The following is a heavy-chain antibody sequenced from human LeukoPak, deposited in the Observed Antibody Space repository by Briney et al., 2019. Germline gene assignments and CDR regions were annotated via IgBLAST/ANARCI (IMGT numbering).Heavy chain of an antibody. Sequence: PSETLSLTCAVYGGSFSGYYWSWIRQPPGKGREWIGEINHSGSTNYNPSLKSRVTISVDTSKNQFSLKLSSVTAADTAVYYCARLIAARRYFDYWGQGTLVTVSS. CDR2: INHSGST. J-gene: IGHJ4*02. V-gene: IGHV4-34*01. D-gene: IGHD6-6*01. CDR1: GGSFSGYY. CDR3: ARLIAARRYFDY.